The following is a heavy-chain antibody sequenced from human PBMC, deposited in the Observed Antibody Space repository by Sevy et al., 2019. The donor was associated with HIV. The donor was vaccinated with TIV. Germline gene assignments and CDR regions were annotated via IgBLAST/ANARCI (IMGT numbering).Heavy chain of an antibody. CDR2: IYYSGST. V-gene: IGHV4-39*01. D-gene: IGHD3-3*01. CDR1: GGSISSSSYY. CDR3: AVITIFGVVTDNWFDP. J-gene: IGHJ5*02. Sequence: SETLSLTCTVSGGSISSSSYYWGWIRQPPGKGLEWIGSIYYSGSTYYNPSLKSQVTISVDTSKNQVSLKLSSVTAADTAVYDCAVITIFGVVTDNWFDPWGQGTRVTVSS.